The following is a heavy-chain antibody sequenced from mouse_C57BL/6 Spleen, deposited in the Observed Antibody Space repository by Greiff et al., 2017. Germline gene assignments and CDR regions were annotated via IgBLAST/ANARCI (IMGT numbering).Heavy chain of an antibody. J-gene: IGHJ4*01. Sequence: VQLQQPGAELVKPGASLKLSCKVSGYTFTSYGMHWVKQRPGQGLDGIGMIHTNSGSTKYNEKFKSKATLTVDKSSSTAYMQLSRLTSEDSAVYYCARSRDYGDYAMDYWGQGTSVTVSS. D-gene: IGHD2-4*01. V-gene: IGHV1-64*01. CDR2: IHTNSGST. CDR3: ARSRDYGDYAMDY. CDR1: GYTFTSYG.